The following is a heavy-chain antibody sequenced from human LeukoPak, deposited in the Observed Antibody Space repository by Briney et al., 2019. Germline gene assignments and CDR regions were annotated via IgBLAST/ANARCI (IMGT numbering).Heavy chain of an antibody. J-gene: IGHJ4*02. CDR2: IYHSGST. Sequence: SETLSLTCTVSGGSISSYYWSWIRQPPGKGLEWIGYIYHSGSTYYNPSLKSRVTISVDRSKNQFSLKLSSVTAADTAVYYCAISRYDSSGSFDYWGQGTLVTVSS. V-gene: IGHV4-59*04. CDR1: GGSISSYY. D-gene: IGHD6-19*01. CDR3: AISRYDSSGSFDY.